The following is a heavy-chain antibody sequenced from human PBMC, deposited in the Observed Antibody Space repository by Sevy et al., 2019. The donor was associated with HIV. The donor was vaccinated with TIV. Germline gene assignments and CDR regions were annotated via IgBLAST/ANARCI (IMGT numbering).Heavy chain of an antibody. J-gene: IGHJ4*02. CDR3: VRDEVTAAGYSLN. CDR1: GASFSSGSYY. Sequence: SETLSLTCTVSGASFSSGSYYWSWIRQPAGKGLEWIGRIYSSGSTNYNPSLKSRVTMSVDTSKNQFSLKLTSVTAAEAAVYYCVRDEVTAAGYSLNWGQGTLVTVSS. CDR2: IYSSGST. D-gene: IGHD6-13*01. V-gene: IGHV4-61*02.